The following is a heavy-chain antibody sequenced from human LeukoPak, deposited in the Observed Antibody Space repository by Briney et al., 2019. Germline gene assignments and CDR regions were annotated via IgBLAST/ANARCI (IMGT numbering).Heavy chain of an antibody. Sequence: GESLKISCQISGYSSTSYWIGWARQMPGKGLEWMGIINPSDFDTLYSPSFQGHVTISLDKSISTAYLHWTSLEASDTATYYCATTGYSSHWEYFWGQGTLVTVSS. CDR3: ATTGYSSHWEYF. V-gene: IGHV5-51*01. D-gene: IGHD5-12*01. CDR1: GYSSTSYW. CDR2: INPSDFDT. J-gene: IGHJ4*02.